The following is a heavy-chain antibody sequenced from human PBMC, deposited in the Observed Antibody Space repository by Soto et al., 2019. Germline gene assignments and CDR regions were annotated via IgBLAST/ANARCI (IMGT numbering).Heavy chain of an antibody. CDR3: AKESVGAYWTGGFDY. D-gene: IGHD1-26*01. V-gene: IGHV3-30*18. CDR1: GFTFSSYG. J-gene: IGHJ4*02. CDR2: ISYDGSNK. Sequence: GGSLRLSCAASGFTFSSYGMHWVRQAPGKGLEWVAVISYDGSNKYYADSVKGRFTISRDNSKNTLYLQMNSLRAEDTAVYYCAKESVGAYWTGGFDYWGQGTLVTVSS.